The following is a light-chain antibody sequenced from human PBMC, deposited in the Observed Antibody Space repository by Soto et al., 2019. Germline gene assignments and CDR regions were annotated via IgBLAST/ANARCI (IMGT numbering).Light chain of an antibody. CDR2: GAS. CDR1: QSVRSN. Sequence: EIVMTQSAATLSVSPGERATLSCTASQSVRSNLAWYQQKPGQAPRLLIYGASTRATGIPARFSGSGSGTEFTLTISSLQSEDFAVYYCQQYKNWPPITFGQGTRLEIK. CDR3: QQYKNWPPIT. J-gene: IGKJ5*01. V-gene: IGKV3-15*01.